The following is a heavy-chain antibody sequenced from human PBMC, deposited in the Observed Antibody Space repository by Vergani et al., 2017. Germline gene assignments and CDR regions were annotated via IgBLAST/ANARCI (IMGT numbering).Heavy chain of an antibody. CDR2: INHSGST. Sequence: QVQLQQWGAGLLKPSETLSLTFAVYGGSFSGYYWSWIRQPPGKGLEWIGEINHSGSTNYNPSLKSRVTISVDTSKNQFSMKLSSVTAAATAVYYCARGLRSSSWYELWGQGTLVTVSS. V-gene: IGHV4-34*01. J-gene: IGHJ4*02. D-gene: IGHD6-13*01. CDR3: ARGLRSSSWYEL. CDR1: GGSFSGYY.